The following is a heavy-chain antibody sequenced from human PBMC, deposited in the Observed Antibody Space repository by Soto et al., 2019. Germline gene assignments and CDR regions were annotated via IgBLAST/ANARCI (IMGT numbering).Heavy chain of an antibody. D-gene: IGHD6-13*01. CDR1: GFTFSSYS. CDR3: AREETAAGARYYYYYYMDV. V-gene: IGHV3-21*01. CDR2: ISSSSSYI. J-gene: IGHJ6*03. Sequence: GGSLRLSCAASGFTFSSYSMNWVRQAPGKGLEWVSSISSSSSYIYYADSVKGRFTISRDNAKNSLYLQMNSLRAEDTAVYYCAREETAAGARYYYYYYMDVWGKGTTVTVSS.